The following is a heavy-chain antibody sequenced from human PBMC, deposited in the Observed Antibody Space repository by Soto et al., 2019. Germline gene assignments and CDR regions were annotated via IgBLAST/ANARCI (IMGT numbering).Heavy chain of an antibody. J-gene: IGHJ4*02. CDR3: AREHFASTYDSFDY. CDR1: GYTFTTYG. D-gene: IGHD3-3*02. Sequence: QVQLVQSGAEMKKPGASVKVSCKASGYTFTTYGISWVRQAPGQGLEWMGWISAYNGNTHYAQKLQGRVTMTTDTSTSIAYVELRSLRSDDTAVYYCAREHFASTYDSFDYWGQGTLVTVSS. CDR2: ISAYNGNT. V-gene: IGHV1-18*04.